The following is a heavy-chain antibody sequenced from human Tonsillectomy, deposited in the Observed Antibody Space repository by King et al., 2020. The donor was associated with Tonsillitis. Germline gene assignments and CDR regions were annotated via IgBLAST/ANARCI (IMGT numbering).Heavy chain of an antibody. CDR3: AGEHHVYKIFGVARGY. D-gene: IGHD3-3*01. J-gene: IGHJ4*02. CDR1: GFTFSSFS. CDR2: ISSSSTYI. Sequence: VQLVESGGGLVKPGGSLRLSCAASGFTFSSFSMNWVRQAPGKGLEWVSSISSSSTYIYYADSVKGRFTISRDNAKNSLYLQMTSLRAEDTAVYYCAGEHHVYKIFGVARGYWGQGPLVTVSS. V-gene: IGHV3-21*01.